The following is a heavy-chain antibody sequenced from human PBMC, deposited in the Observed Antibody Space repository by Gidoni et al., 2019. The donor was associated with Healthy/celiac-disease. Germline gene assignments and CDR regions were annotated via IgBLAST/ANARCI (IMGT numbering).Heavy chain of an antibody. CDR2: SYHSGST. D-gene: IGHD3-10*01. J-gene: IGHJ4*02. CDR1: GGSIRSGDYY. CDR3: AREYSSGLIQGIISW. V-gene: IGHV4-30-4*01. Sequence: QVQLPESGPGLVKPSQTLSLTCTGSGGSIRSGDYYWTWLRQPPGKGLEWIGYSYHSGSTYYNPSLETRVTISVDTSNNQCSLKLSSVTAADTAVYYCAREYSSGLIQGIISWWSQGTLVTVSS.